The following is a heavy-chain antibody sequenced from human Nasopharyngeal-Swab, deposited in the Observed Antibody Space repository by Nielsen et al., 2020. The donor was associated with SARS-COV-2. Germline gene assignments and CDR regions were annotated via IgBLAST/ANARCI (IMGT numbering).Heavy chain of an antibody. CDR3: AKRGAFLEILTGYPPIDY. CDR2: INWNGGNR. D-gene: IGHD3-9*01. Sequence: GGSLRLSCAASGFGFDDYAMGWVRQAPGKGLEWVAGINWNGGNRGYADSVKGRFTISRDNSKSTLYLQMNRLRVEDTAVYYCAKRGAFLEILTGYPPIDYWGVGTLVIVSS. J-gene: IGHJ4*02. CDR1: GFGFDDYA. V-gene: IGHV3-20*04.